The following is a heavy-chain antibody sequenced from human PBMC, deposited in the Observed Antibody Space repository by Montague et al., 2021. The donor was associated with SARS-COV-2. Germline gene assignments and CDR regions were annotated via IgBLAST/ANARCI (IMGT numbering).Heavy chain of an antibody. V-gene: IGHV4-59*01. D-gene: IGHD5-24*01. CDR1: GGSISSYN. CDR2: IYYSGNT. Sequence: SETLSLTCTVSGGSISSYNWSWIRQPPGKGLEYIGYIYYSGNTNYNPSLKSRVTISVDASKSQFSLKLSSVTAADTAVYYCAGLQGDGSLYGMDVWGQGTTVTVSS. J-gene: IGHJ6*02. CDR3: AGLQGDGSLYGMDV.